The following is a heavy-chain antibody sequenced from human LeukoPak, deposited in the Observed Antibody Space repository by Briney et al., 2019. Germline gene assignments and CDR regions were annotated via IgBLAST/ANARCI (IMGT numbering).Heavy chain of an antibody. Sequence: GGSLRLSCAASGFTFSVRGMTWVRPAPGMGLEWVATIPSSGNTMYADSVKGRFTGSRDNAKNSVYLQMNSLTADDTAVYYCARDGSGWSRDVWGQGTTVTVSS. V-gene: IGHV3-69-1*01. CDR2: IPSSGNT. D-gene: IGHD6-19*01. CDR3: ARDGSGWSRDV. CDR1: GFTFSVRG. J-gene: IGHJ6*02.